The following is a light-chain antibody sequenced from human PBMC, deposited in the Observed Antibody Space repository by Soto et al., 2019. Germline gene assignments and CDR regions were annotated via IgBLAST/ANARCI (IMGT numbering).Light chain of an antibody. CDR1: QSISSW. J-gene: IGKJ2*01. V-gene: IGKV1-5*03. CDR3: QQYDIYFT. CDR2: KAS. Sequence: DIQMTQSPSTLSASVGDRVTITCRASQSISSWLAWYQQKPGKAPRLLIYKASSLESGDTSRFSSSGSGTEYTLTISSLQPDDFATYYCQQYDIYFTFGQGTKLEIK.